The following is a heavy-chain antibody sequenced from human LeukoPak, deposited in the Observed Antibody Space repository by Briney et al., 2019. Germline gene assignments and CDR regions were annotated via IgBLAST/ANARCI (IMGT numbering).Heavy chain of an antibody. Sequence: PSQTLSLTCTVSGGSISSGDYYWSWIRQPPGKGLEWIGYIYYSGSTYYNPSLKSRVTISVDTSKNQFSLKLSSVTAADTAVYYCARDLPYGGNRAFDYWGQGTLVTVSS. CDR2: IYYSGST. J-gene: IGHJ4*02. CDR1: GGSISSGDYY. D-gene: IGHD4-23*01. CDR3: ARDLPYGGNRAFDY. V-gene: IGHV4-30-4*08.